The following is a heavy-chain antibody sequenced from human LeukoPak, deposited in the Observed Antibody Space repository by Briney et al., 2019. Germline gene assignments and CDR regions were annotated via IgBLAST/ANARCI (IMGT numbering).Heavy chain of an antibody. J-gene: IGHJ4*02. CDR3: ANGDYDYLFDY. V-gene: IGHV3-30-3*01. D-gene: IGHD4-17*01. Sequence: PGRSLRLSCAASGFTFSSYAMHWVRQAPGKGLEWVAVISYDGSNKYYADSVKGRFTISRDNSKNTLYLQMNSLRAEDTAVYYCANGDYDYLFDYWGQGTLVTVSS. CDR2: ISYDGSNK. CDR1: GFTFSSYA.